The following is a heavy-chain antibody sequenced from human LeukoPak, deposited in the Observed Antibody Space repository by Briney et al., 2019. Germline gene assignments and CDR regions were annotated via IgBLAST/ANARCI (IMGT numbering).Heavy chain of an antibody. D-gene: IGHD3-22*01. V-gene: IGHV1-2*02. J-gene: IGHJ3*02. CDR2: INPNSGGT. CDR1: GYTFTSYG. CDR3: ARGSGYYRDAFDI. Sequence: GASVKVSCKASGYTFTSYGINWVRQAPGQGLEWMGWINPNSGGTNYAQKFQGRVTMTRDTSISTAYMELSRLRSDDTAVYYCARGSGYYRDAFDIWGQGTMVTVSS.